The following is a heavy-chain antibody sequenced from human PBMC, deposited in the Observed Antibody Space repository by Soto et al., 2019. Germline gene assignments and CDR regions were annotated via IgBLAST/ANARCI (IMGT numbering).Heavy chain of an antibody. D-gene: IGHD3-3*02. CDR1: GFTFSSYA. CDR2: ISYDGSNK. J-gene: IGHJ4*02. V-gene: IGHV3-30-3*01. CDR3: ARDKAPGAHFFEY. Sequence: XESLGLSCAASGFTFSSYATHWVRQAPGKGLEWVAVISYDGSNKYYADSVKGRFTISRDNSKNTLYLQMNSLRAEDTAVYYCARDKAPGAHFFEYWRQGTLVTVPS.